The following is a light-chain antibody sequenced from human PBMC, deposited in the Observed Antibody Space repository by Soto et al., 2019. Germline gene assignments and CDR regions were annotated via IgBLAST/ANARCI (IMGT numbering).Light chain of an antibody. J-gene: IGLJ1*01. V-gene: IGLV2-14*01. CDR1: SSDVGGYNY. CDR2: EVS. Sequence: QSALTQPASVSGSPGQSITISCTGTSSDVGGYNYVSWYQQHPGKAPKLMIYEVSNRPSGVSNRFSGSKSGNTASLTISGLQAEYEAHYYCSSYTSSSIDSVFGTGTKVTVL. CDR3: SSYTSSSIDSV.